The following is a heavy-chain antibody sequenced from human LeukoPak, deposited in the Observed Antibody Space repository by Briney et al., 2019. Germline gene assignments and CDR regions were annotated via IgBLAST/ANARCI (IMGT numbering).Heavy chain of an antibody. CDR2: IYYSGST. J-gene: IGHJ4*02. CDR1: GGSISSGGYY. D-gene: IGHD4-17*01. Sequence: PSETLSLTCTVSGGSISSGGYYWSWIRQHPGKGLEWIGYIYYSGSTYYNPFLKSRVTISVDTSKNQFSLKLSSVTAADTAVYYCARRSAVTNNFDYWGQGTLVTVFS. V-gene: IGHV4-31*03. CDR3: ARRSAVTNNFDY.